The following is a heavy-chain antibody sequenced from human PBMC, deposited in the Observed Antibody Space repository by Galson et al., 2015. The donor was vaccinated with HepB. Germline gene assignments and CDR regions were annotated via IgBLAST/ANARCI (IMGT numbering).Heavy chain of an antibody. J-gene: IGHJ4*02. CDR2: ISSSSSTI. CDR1: GITVSSNY. Sequence: SLRLSCAASGITVSSNYMSWVRQAPGKGLEWVSYISSSSSTIYYADSVKGRFTISRDNAKNSLYLQMNSLRAEDTAVYYCARRTSFPYYFDYWGQGTLVTVSS. D-gene: IGHD1-14*01. V-gene: IGHV3-48*04. CDR3: ARRTSFPYYFDY.